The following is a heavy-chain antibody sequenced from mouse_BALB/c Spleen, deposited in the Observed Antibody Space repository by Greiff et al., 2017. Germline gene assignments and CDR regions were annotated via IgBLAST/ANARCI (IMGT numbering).Heavy chain of an antibody. D-gene: IGHD2-1*01. Sequence: EVQRVESGGGLVQPGGSRKLSCAASGFTFSSFGMHWVRQAPEKGLEWVAYISSGSSTIYYADTVKGRFTISRDNPKNTLFLQMTSLRSEDTAMYYCARSSGNWYYFDYWGQGTTLTVSS. J-gene: IGHJ2*01. V-gene: IGHV5-17*02. CDR2: ISSGSSTI. CDR1: GFTFSSFG. CDR3: ARSSGNWYYFDY.